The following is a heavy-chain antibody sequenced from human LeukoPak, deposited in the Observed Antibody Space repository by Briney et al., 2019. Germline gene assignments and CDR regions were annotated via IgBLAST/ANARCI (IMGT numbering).Heavy chain of an antibody. J-gene: IGHJ4*02. CDR1: GGSISSSSYY. D-gene: IGHD1-26*01. V-gene: IGHV4-39*01. CDR2: IYYSGST. Sequence: SETLSRTCTVSGGSISSSSYYWGWIRQPPGKGLEWIGSIYYSGSTYYNPSLKSRVTISVDTSKNQFSLKLSSVTAADTAVYYCARLHVGAIVYWGQGTLVTVSS. CDR3: ARLHVGAIVY.